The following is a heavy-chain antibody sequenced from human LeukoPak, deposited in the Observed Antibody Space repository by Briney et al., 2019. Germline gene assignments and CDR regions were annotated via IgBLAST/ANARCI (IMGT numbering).Heavy chain of an antibody. D-gene: IGHD6-13*01. J-gene: IGHJ4*02. CDR1: GGSISSYY. CDR3: ARGAVAGI. Sequence: SETLSLTCTVSGGSISSYYWSWIRQPPGKGLEWIGYIYCSGSTNYNPSLKSRVTISVDTSKNQFSLKPSSVTAADTPVYYCARGAVAGIWGQGTLVTVSS. CDR2: IYCSGST. V-gene: IGHV4-59*08.